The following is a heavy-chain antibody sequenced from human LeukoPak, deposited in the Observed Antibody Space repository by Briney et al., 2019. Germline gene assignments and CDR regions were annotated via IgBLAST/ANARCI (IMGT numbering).Heavy chain of an antibody. CDR2: IKQDGSEK. CDR1: GFTFSNYW. CDR3: ARRRYNWNAIDY. D-gene: IGHD1-20*01. Sequence: GGSLRLSCAASGFTFSNYWMSWVRQAPGKGLEWVANIKQDGSEKYYVDSVKGRITISRDNAKNSLYLQMNSLRAEDTAVYYCARRRYNWNAIDYWGQGTLVTVSS. V-gene: IGHV3-7*03. J-gene: IGHJ4*02.